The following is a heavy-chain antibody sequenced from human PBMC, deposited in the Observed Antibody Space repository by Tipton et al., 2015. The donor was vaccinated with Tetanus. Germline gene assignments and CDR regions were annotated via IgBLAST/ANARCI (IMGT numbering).Heavy chain of an antibody. CDR1: GGSISDKKYY. J-gene: IGHJ5*02. CDR3: ARHLYGYWFDP. V-gene: IGHV4-39*01. D-gene: IGHD4-17*01. Sequence: TLSLTCTISGGSISDKKYYWGWIRQAPGKGLEWLASIYFEGSTYYSPSIKSRLAIDVDTSQNLFSLRLASVTAADTAVYYCARHLYGYWFDPWGQGALVTVSS. CDR2: IYFEGST.